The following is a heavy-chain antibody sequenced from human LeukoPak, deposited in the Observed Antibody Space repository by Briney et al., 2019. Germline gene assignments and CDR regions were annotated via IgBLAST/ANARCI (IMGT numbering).Heavy chain of an antibody. Sequence: SVKVSCKASGGTFSSYAISWVRQAPGQGLEWMGGIIPIFGTANYAQKFQGRVTITADESTSTAYMELSSLRSEDTAVYCCARDQGSSGWYQGGFDPWGQGTLVTVSS. V-gene: IGHV1-69*13. J-gene: IGHJ5*02. D-gene: IGHD6-19*01. CDR3: ARDQGSSGWYQGGFDP. CDR2: IIPIFGTA. CDR1: GGTFSSYA.